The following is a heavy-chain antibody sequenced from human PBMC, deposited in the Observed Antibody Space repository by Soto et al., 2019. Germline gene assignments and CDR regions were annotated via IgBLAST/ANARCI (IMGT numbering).Heavy chain of an antibody. CDR1: GGSMSEYF. CDR2: IYYLGST. D-gene: IGHD3-10*01. J-gene: IGHJ4*02. CDR3: ARDGYDGSGSPYPAY. V-gene: IGHV4-59*01. Sequence: SETLFLTCSVSGGSMSEYFWSWIRQSSGKGLEWIGYIYYLGSTDYNPSLKSRVTISVDTSKRQFSLRLTSVTAADTAVYYCARDGYDGSGSPYPAYWGPGTQVTVSS.